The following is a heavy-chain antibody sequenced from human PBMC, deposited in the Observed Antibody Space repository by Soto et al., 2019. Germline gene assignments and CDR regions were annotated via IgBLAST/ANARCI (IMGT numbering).Heavy chain of an antibody. V-gene: IGHV3-11*06. J-gene: IGHJ5*02. CDR1: GFTFSDYY. CDR2: ISSSSSYT. D-gene: IGHD2-21*02. Sequence: PVGALILSCAASGFTFSDYYMSWIRQAPGKGLEWVSYISSSSSYTNYADSVKGRFTISRENAKNSLYLQMNSLRAEDTAVYYCARDRRIACGGDCYSRWFDPWGQGTLVTSPQ. CDR3: ARDRRIACGGDCYSRWFDP.